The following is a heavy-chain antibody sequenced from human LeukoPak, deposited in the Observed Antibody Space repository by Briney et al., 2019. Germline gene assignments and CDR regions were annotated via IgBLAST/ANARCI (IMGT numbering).Heavy chain of an antibody. D-gene: IGHD3-22*01. CDR1: GGSFSGYY. V-gene: IGHV4-34*01. J-gene: IGHJ4*02. CDR2: INHSGST. CDR3: ARAAYYYDSSGSYSTALYFDY. Sequence: SETLSLTCAVSGGSFSGYYWSWIRQPPGKGLEWIGEINHSGSTNYNPSLKSRVTISVDTSKNQFSLKLSSVTAADTAVYYCARAAYYYDSSGSYSTALYFDYWGQGTLVTVSS.